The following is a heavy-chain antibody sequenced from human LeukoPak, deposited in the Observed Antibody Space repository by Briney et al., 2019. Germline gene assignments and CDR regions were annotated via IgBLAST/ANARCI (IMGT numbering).Heavy chain of an antibody. CDR2: FNGGGNTA. CDR3: ARGGYYGSGSYDY. D-gene: IGHD3-10*01. CDR1: CFTLSTYW. Sequence: GGSLRLSCAASCFTLSTYWMHWVRQAPGKGLVWVSRFNGGGNTATYADSVKGRFTISRDNAKNTLYLQMNSLRPEDTAVYYCARGGYYGSGSYDYWGQGTLVTVSS. V-gene: IGHV3-74*01. J-gene: IGHJ4*02.